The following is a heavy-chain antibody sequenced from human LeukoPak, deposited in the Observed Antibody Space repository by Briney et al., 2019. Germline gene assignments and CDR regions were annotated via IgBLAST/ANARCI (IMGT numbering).Heavy chain of an antibody. J-gene: IGHJ4*02. V-gene: IGHV4-34*01. CDR2: INHSGST. D-gene: IGHD3-10*01. CDR3: ASLGPATMVRGVTLIDY. CDR1: GGSFSGYY. Sequence: SSGTLSLTCAVYGGSFSGYYWSWIRQPPGKGLEWIGEINHSGSTNYNPSLKSRVTISVDTSKNQFSLKLSSVTAADTAVYYCASLGPATMVRGVTLIDYWGQGTLVTVSS.